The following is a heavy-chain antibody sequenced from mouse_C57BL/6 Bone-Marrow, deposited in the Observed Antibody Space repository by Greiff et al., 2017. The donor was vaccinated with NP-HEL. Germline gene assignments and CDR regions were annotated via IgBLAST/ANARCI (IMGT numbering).Heavy chain of an antibody. D-gene: IGHD2-1*01. CDR3: GWGNYYFDY. J-gene: IGHJ2*01. V-gene: IGHV1-82*01. Sequence: QVQLQQSGPELVKPGASVTISCKASGYAFSSSWMNWVKQRPGKGLEWIGRIYPGDGDTNYNGKFKGKATLTADKSSSTAYMQLSSLTSEDSAVYFCGWGNYYFDYWGQGTTLTVSS. CDR1: GYAFSSSW. CDR2: IYPGDGDT.